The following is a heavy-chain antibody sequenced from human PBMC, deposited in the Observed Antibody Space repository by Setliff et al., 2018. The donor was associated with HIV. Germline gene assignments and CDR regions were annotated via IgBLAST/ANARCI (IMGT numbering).Heavy chain of an antibody. Sequence: SETLSLTCTVSGTSINSHYWSWIRQTPGKGLQWIGLIYYTGIPTYNPSLEGRITMSVDRSKNQFSLRLTSMTAADTAMYYCARVSRLHPFDPWGQGTLVTVS. V-gene: IGHV4-59*11. J-gene: IGHJ5*02. CDR3: ARVSRLHPFDP. D-gene: IGHD2-15*01. CDR1: GTSINSHY. CDR2: IYYTGIP.